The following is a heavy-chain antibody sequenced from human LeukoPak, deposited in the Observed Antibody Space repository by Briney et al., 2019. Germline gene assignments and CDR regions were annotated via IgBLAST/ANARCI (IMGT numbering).Heavy chain of an antibody. CDR1: GDSFSTTIYY. Sequence: SETLSLTCTVSGDSFSTTIYYWAWIRQPPGKGLEWIGSFYHSRSIFYNPSLKSRVTISVDTSKTHLSLKLNSVTAADTAVYYCARDPPSGPLRFPGPLDHWGQGTLVTVSS. J-gene: IGHJ4*02. CDR2: FYHSRSI. D-gene: IGHD3-3*01. V-gene: IGHV4-39*02. CDR3: ARDPPSGPLRFPGPLDH.